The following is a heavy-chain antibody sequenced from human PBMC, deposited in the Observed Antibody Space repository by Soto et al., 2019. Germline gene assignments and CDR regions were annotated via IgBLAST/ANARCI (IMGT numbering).Heavy chain of an antibody. D-gene: IGHD3-3*01. V-gene: IGHV3-9*01. CDR1: GFTFDDHA. Sequence: MQLVESGGGFVQPGRSLTLSCAASGFTFDDHAMHWVRQGPGKGLAWVSVINWNSATIDYAASVKGRFTSSRDNAKISVSLHMNGLRDEVTALYFCAKASHHDFWSAYRYFDLWGQGALVIVSS. J-gene: IGHJ4*02. CDR3: AKASHHDFWSAYRYFDL. CDR2: INWNSATI.